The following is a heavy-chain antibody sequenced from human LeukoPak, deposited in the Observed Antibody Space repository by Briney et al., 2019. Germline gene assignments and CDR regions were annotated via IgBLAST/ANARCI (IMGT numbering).Heavy chain of an antibody. CDR3: ATFRGGFLGAVFDP. D-gene: IGHD3-3*01. Sequence: GASVKVSCKASGGTFSRYAISWVRQAPGQGLEWMGGFDPEDGETIYAQKFQGRVTMTEDTSTDTAYMELSSLRSEDTAVYYCATFRGGFLGAVFDPWGQGTLVTVSS. J-gene: IGHJ5*02. CDR2: FDPEDGET. V-gene: IGHV1-24*01. CDR1: GGTFSRYA.